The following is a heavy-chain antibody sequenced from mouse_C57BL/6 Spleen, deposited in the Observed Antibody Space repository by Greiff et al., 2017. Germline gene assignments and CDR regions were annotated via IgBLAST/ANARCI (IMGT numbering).Heavy chain of an antibody. CDR1: GYTFTDYN. J-gene: IGHJ3*01. D-gene: IGHD4-1*01. V-gene: IGHV1-18*01. CDR3: ARRANWDRMAD. CDR2: INPNNGGT. Sequence: VQLQQSGPELVKPGASVKIPCKASGYTFTDYNMDWVKQSHGKSLEWIGDINPNNGGTIYNQKFKGKATWTVDKSSSTAYMELRSLTSEDTAVYYCARRANWDRMADWGQGTLVTVSA.